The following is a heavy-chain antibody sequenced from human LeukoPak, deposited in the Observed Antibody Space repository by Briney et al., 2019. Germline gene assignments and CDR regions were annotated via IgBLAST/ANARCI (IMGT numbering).Heavy chain of an antibody. D-gene: IGHD5-18*01. CDR2: INWNGDTT. CDR1: GFTFDDYG. V-gene: IGHV3-20*04. J-gene: IGHJ4*02. CDR3: ARAYSYGYGYFDH. Sequence: GGSLRLSCAASGFTFDDYGMSWVRQVPGKGLEWVSGINWNGDTTTYGDSVKGRFTFSRDSAKKSFYLQMNSLRAEDTAFYYCARAYSYGYGYFDHWGQGTLVTVSS.